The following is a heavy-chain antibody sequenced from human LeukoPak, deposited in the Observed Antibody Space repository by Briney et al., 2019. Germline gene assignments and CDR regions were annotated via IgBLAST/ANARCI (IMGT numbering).Heavy chain of an antibody. V-gene: IGHV1-46*01. J-gene: IGHJ6*03. CDR1: GYTFTSYY. Sequence: ASVKVSCKASGYTFTSYYIHWVRQAPGQGLEWMGIIYPGGGSTSYAQKFQGRVTMTRDMSTSTVYMELSSLRSEDTAVYYCARGFLTGYYSYYYMDVWGKGTTVTISS. CDR3: ARGFLTGYYSYYYMDV. CDR2: IYPGGGST. D-gene: IGHD3-9*01.